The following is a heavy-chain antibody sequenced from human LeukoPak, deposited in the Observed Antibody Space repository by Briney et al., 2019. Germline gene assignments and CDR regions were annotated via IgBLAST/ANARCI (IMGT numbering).Heavy chain of an antibody. Sequence: GGSLRLSCAASGFTFRTYWVHWVRQVPGKGLVWVSRLNGDGSTTTYADSVQGRFIISRDNAKNTLYLQMNGLRVEDTAVYFCARGMDYYDNRGYTTDSWGQGTLVTVAS. D-gene: IGHD3-22*01. J-gene: IGHJ4*02. CDR3: ARGMDYYDNRGYTTDS. CDR1: GFTFRTYW. CDR2: LNGDGSTT. V-gene: IGHV3-74*01.